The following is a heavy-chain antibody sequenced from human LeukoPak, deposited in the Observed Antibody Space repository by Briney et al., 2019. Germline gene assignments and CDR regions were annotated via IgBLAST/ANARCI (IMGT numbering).Heavy chain of an antibody. CDR3: ALSYGRGFNYYYGMDV. J-gene: IGHJ6*02. V-gene: IGHV3-13*01. Sequence: GGSLSLSCEASGFTFRSYDMHWVRQAAGRGLEWVSAIDSVSNTYYPASVKGRFTISRDNAKNSVSLQMISLKARDTAVYYSALSYGRGFNYYYGMDVWGQGTTVTVSS. D-gene: IGHD5-18*01. CDR1: GFTFRSYD. CDR2: IDSVSNT.